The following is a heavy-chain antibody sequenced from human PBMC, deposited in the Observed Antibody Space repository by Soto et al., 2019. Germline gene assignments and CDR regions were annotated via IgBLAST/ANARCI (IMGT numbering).Heavy chain of an antibody. CDR1: GFPFSSYS. Sequence: GWSLRLSCAASGFPFSSYSMTWVRQRPGKGLEWVSSISGTSEYIYYADSLKGRFTISRDNARNSVYLQIHSLRTDDTAVYYCARSFDSVGDSWGQGTLVTVSS. CDR2: ISGTSEYI. J-gene: IGHJ4*02. V-gene: IGHV3-21*01. CDR3: ARSFDSVGDS. D-gene: IGHD3-9*01.